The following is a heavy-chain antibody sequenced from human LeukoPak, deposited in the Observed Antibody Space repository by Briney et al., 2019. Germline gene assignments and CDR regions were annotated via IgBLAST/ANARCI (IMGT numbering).Heavy chain of an antibody. D-gene: IGHD3-16*01. CDR1: GFTFSSYG. CDR3: AKDRGLIAYYFDY. CDR2: ISYDGSDK. V-gene: IGHV3-30*18. J-gene: IGHJ4*02. Sequence: GGSLRLSCAASGFTFSSYGMHWVRQAPGKGLEWVALISYDGSDKYYADSVKGRFTISRDNSKNTLYLQMNSLRAEDTAVYYCAKDRGLIAYYFDYWGQGTPVTVSS.